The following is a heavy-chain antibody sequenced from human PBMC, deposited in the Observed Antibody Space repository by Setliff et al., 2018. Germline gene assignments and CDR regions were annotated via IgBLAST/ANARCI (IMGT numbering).Heavy chain of an antibody. Sequence: ASVKVSCKASGYTFTSYGISWVRQAPGQGLEWMGWISAYNGNTNYAQKLQGRVTMTTDTSTSTAYMELRSLRSDDTAVYYCARDRDSSGYPYYFDYWGQGTLVTVSS. CDR2: ISAYNGNT. CDR3: ARDRDSSGYPYYFDY. D-gene: IGHD3-22*01. CDR1: GYTFTSYG. J-gene: IGHJ4*02. V-gene: IGHV1-18*01.